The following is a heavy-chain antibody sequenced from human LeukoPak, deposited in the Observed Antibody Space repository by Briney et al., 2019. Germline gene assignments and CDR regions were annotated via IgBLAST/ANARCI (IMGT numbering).Heavy chain of an antibody. CDR2: ISGNGANT. CDR1: GFTFSAYA. Sequence: SGGSLRLSCAASGFTFSAYAMSWVRQVPGEGLEWVSSISGNGANTYYADSVRGRFTISRDNSKNTLYVQMNSLRAEDTAVYYCASGHSGYEGFDHWGQGTPVTVSS. D-gene: IGHD5-12*01. J-gene: IGHJ4*02. V-gene: IGHV3-23*01. CDR3: ASGHSGYEGFDH.